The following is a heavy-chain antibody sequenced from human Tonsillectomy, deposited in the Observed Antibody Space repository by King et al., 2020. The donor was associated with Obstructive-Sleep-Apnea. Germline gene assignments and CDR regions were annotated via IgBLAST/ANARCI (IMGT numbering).Heavy chain of an antibody. CDR1: GYTLNNYG. CDR2: ISVYNGNT. CDR3: ARYNYGSGSYSQDYIDY. V-gene: IGHV1-18*01. Sequence: VQLVQSGGEVKKPGASVEVSCKASGYTLNNYGISWVRQAPGQGLEWMGWISVYNGNTNYAQKLQGRVTMTTDTSTRTAYMELRSLRSDDTAVYYCARYNYGSGSYSQDYIDYWGQGTLVTVSS. D-gene: IGHD3-10*01. J-gene: IGHJ4*02.